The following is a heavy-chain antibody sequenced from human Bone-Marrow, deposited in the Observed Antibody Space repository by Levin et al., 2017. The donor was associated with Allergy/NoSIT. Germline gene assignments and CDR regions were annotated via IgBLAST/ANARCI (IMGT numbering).Heavy chain of an antibody. CDR3: AREWKGGGAFDS. CDR2: IYYSGST. D-gene: IGHD3-16*01. Sequence: SETLSLTCTVSGGSVNSGSYYWSWIRQPPGKGLEWIGYIYYSGSTNYNPSLKSRVTISVDTSKNQFSLKLSSVTAADTAVYYCAREWKGGGAFDSWGQGTMVTVSS. V-gene: IGHV4-61*01. CDR1: GGSVNSGSYY. J-gene: IGHJ3*02.